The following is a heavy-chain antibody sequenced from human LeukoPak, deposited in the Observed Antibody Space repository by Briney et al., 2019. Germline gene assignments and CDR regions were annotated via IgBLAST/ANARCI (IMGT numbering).Heavy chain of an antibody. CDR2: ISGSGGDT. D-gene: IGHD3-22*01. J-gene: IGHJ4*02. V-gene: IGHV3-23*01. CDR3: AKDQNYESSGYYGGFDY. Sequence: RAGGSLRLSCAASGFSFGSHVMHWVRQAPGKGLEWVSGISGSGGDTYYADSVKGRFTISRDNSKNTLNLQMNSLRAEDTALYYCAKDQNYESSGYYGGFDYWGQGTLVTVSS. CDR1: GFSFGSHV.